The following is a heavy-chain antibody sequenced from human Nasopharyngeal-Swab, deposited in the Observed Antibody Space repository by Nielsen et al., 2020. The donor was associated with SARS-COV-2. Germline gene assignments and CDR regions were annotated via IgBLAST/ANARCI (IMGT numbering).Heavy chain of an antibody. V-gene: IGHV4-30-2*01. Sequence: SQTLSLTCAVSGGSISSGGYSWSWIRQPPGKGLEWIGYIYHSGSTYYNPSLKSRVTISVDRSKNQFSLKLRSVTAADTAVYYCARVGAAAVEAFDYWGQGTLVTVSS. CDR2: IYHSGST. D-gene: IGHD6-13*01. CDR1: GGSISSGGYS. CDR3: ARVGAAAVEAFDY. J-gene: IGHJ4*02.